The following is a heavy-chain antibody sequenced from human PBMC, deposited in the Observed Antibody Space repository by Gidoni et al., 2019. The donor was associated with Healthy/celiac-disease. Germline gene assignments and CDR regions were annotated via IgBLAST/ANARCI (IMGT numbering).Heavy chain of an antibody. CDR2: IKSKTDGGTT. Sequence: EVQLVESGGVVVKTRGSLRLSCAAPGFTFSNACMNRVRQAPGKGLEWVGRIKSKTDGGTTDYAAPVKGSFTISRDDSKNTLYLQMNILNTEDTAVYYCAISGYISGLYDKYYYYMDVLGKGTTVTVSS. J-gene: IGHJ6*03. D-gene: IGHD6-19*01. CDR3: AISGYISGLYDKYYYYMDV. CDR1: GFTFSNAC. V-gene: IGHV3-15*07.